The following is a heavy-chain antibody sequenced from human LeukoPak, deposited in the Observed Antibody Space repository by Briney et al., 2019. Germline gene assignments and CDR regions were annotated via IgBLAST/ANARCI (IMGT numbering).Heavy chain of an antibody. J-gene: IGHJ5*02. V-gene: IGHV3-53*01. CDR2: IYSGGST. Sequence: GGSLRLSCAASGFTVSSNYMSWVRQAPGKGLEWVSVIYSGGSTYYADSVKGRFTISRDNSKNTLYLQMNSLRAEDTAVYHCARAFGAAAWGAWGQGTLVTVSS. D-gene: IGHD6-13*01. CDR3: ARAFGAAAWGA. CDR1: GFTVSSNY.